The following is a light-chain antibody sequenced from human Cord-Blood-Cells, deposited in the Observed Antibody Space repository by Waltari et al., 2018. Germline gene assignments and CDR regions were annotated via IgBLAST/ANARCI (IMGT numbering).Light chain of an antibody. CDR3: QSYDSSLSGSRV. CDR1: SSNIGAGYD. CDR2: GNV. V-gene: IGLV1-40*01. J-gene: IGLJ3*02. Sequence: QSVLTQPPSVSGAPGQRVTISCTGSSSNIGAGYDVHWYQQLPGTAPKLLIYGNVNRPSAVPDRFSGSKSGTSASLAITGLQAEDEADYYCQSYDSSLSGSRVFGGGTKLTVL.